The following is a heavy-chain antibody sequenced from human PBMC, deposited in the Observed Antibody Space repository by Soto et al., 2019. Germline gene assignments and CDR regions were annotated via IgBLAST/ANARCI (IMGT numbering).Heavy chain of an antibody. V-gene: IGHV2-5*01. CDR2: IYWNGET. J-gene: IGHJ4*02. CDR1: GFSLSTGGVG. Sequence: QITLKESGPTLVKPTQTLTLTCNFSGFSLSTGGVGVAWVRQPPGKALEWLTLIYWNGETRTSPSLENRLTVTKDASKNQVALTMTNIDPADTATYYCTQIPRFADYNLDYWGQGIRVTVSS. D-gene: IGHD1-20*01. CDR3: TQIPRFADYNLDY.